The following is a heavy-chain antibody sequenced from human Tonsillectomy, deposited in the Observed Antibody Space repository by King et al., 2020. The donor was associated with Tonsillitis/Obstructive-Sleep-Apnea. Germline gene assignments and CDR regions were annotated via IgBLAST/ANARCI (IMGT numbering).Heavy chain of an antibody. CDR2: IYSGGGT. CDR1: GFTVSSNY. J-gene: IGHJ4*02. V-gene: IGHV3-53*01. D-gene: IGHD2-2*01. CDR3: ARDRCSSPSCYGALDY. Sequence: VQLVESGGGLIQPGGSLRLYCAASGFTVSSNYMSWVRQAPGKGLEWVSLIYSGGGTYYTDSVKGRFTISRDNSKNTLYLQMNNLRAEDTAVYYCARDRCSSPSCYGALDYWGQGTLVTVSS.